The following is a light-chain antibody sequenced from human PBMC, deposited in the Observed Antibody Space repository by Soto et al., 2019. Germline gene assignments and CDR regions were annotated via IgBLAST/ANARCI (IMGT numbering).Light chain of an antibody. J-gene: IGKJ5*01. CDR1: QNIENY. CDR2: VAS. V-gene: IGKV1-39*01. CDR3: QQSFSYPPIS. Sequence: DIQMTQSPSSLSASLGDTVTISCRASQNIENYLHWYQQKAGKAPEVLLYVASVLKDGVSSRFSGSGYGTDFTLTITHLQHEELAMYYCQQSFSYPPISFGKGTRLDIK.